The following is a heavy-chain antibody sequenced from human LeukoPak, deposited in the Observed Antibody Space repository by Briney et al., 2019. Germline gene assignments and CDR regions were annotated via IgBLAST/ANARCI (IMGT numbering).Heavy chain of an antibody. J-gene: IGHJ4*02. V-gene: IGHV4-34*01. CDR1: GGSFSGYY. D-gene: IGHD6-13*01. Sequence: PSETLSLTCAVYGGSFSGYYWSWIRQPPGKGLEWIGEINHSGSTNYNPSLKSRVTISVDTSKNQFSLKLSSVTAADTAVYYCARGRRAAAGRLDYWGRGTLVTVSS. CDR3: ARGRRAAAGRLDY. CDR2: INHSGST.